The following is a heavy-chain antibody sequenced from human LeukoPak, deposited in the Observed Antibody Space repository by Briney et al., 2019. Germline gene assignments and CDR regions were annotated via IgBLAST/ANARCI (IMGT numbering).Heavy chain of an antibody. Sequence: GGSLRLSCAASGIVFSRTAMNWARQSPGRGLEWLSAISGGGERTFYADSVKGRFTISRDNSKNMVYLQMNSLRADDTAIYYCGKDGGQYSRVPEFDPRGQGALVTVSS. CDR3: GKDGGQYSRVPEFDP. V-gene: IGHV3-23*01. CDR1: GIVFSRTA. CDR2: ISGGGERT. D-gene: IGHD1-26*01. J-gene: IGHJ5*02.